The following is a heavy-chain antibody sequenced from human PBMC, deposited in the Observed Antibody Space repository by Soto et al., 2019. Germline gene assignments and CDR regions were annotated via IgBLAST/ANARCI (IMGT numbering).Heavy chain of an antibody. Sequence: GGSLRLSCAASGFTFSSYWMSWVRQAPGKGLEWVANIKQDGSEKYYVDSVKGRFTISRDNAKNSLYLQMNSLRAEDTAVYYCARDFSNYYGSGSYSDYWGQGTLVTVSS. J-gene: IGHJ4*02. CDR2: IKQDGSEK. V-gene: IGHV3-7*01. CDR1: GFTFSSYW. D-gene: IGHD3-10*01. CDR3: ARDFSNYYGSGSYSDY.